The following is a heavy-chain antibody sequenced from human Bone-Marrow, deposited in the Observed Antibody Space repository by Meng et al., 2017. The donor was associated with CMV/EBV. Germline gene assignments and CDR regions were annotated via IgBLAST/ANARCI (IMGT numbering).Heavy chain of an antibody. CDR1: GFSIRSYT. J-gene: IGHJ4*02. D-gene: IGHD2-2*01. V-gene: IGHV3-33*01. CDR2: IWYDGSNK. CDR3: ASSSLGYCSSTSCHDY. Sequence: GFSIRSYTMNWVRQAPGKGLEWVAVIWYDGSNKYYADSVKGRFTISRDNSKNTLYLQMNSLRAEDTAVYYCASSSLGYCSSTSCHDYWGQGTLVTVSS.